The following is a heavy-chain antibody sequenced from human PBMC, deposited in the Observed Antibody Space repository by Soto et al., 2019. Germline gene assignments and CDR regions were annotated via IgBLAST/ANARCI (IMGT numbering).Heavy chain of an antibody. CDR3: ARHLRAGVRGVISYYFDY. Sequence: SETQSLTSSVSGGSISSNYWSWIRQPPGKGLEWIGYIYSTGSTNYNPSLKSRVTISVDTSKNQFSLKLSSVTAADTAVYYCARHLRAGVRGVISYYFDYWGQGTLVTVSS. CDR1: GGSISSNY. CDR2: IYSTGST. V-gene: IGHV4-59*08. J-gene: IGHJ4*02. D-gene: IGHD3-10*01.